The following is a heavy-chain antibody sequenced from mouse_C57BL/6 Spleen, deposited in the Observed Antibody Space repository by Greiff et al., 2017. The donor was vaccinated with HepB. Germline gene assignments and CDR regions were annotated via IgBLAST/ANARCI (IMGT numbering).Heavy chain of an antibody. Sequence: VQLVESGPELVKPGASVKISCKASGYAFSSSWMNWVKQRPGKGLEWIGRIYPGDGDTNYNGKFKGKATLTADKSSSTAYMQLSSLTSEDSAVYVCARGGGNYAKDYWGQGTSVTVSS. J-gene: IGHJ4*01. CDR2: IYPGDGDT. CDR1: GYAFSSSW. CDR3: ARGGGNYAKDY. V-gene: IGHV1-82*01.